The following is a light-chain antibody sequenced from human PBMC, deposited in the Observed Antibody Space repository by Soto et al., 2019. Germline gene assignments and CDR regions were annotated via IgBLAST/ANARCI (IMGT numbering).Light chain of an antibody. CDR2: GAS. J-gene: IGKJ2*01. CDR3: QQYGNSPPHT. Sequence: EIVLTQSPGTLSLSPGERATLSCRASQSVTSSYLAWYQLKPGQAPRILIYGASNRATGIPDRFSGSGSGTDFNLTISRLGPEDFAVYFCQQYGNSPPHTFGQGTKVEI. CDR1: QSVTSSY. V-gene: IGKV3-20*01.